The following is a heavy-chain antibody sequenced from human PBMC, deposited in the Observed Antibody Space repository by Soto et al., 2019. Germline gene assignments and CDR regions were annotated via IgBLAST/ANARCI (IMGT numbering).Heavy chain of an antibody. D-gene: IGHD2-21*02. Sequence: PEGPLGLSCAASGFTFSSYGMHWVRQAPGKGLEWVAVIWYDGSNKYYADSVKGRFTISRDNSKNTLYLQMNSLRAEDTAVYYCARDRDPLAYCGGDCRLDYYYYGMDVWGQGTTVTVSS. V-gene: IGHV3-33*01. CDR3: ARDRDPLAYCGGDCRLDYYYYGMDV. CDR2: IWYDGSNK. CDR1: GFTFSSYG. J-gene: IGHJ6*02.